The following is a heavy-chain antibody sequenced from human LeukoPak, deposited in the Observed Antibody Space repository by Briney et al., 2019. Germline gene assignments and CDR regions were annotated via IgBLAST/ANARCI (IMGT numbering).Heavy chain of an antibody. D-gene: IGHD3-16*02. J-gene: IGHJ4*02. CDR1: GYSFTSYW. CDR2: IHPDDSDT. Sequence: PGESLKISCKGSGYSFTSYWIGWVRQMPGKGLEWMGIIHPDDSDTRYSPSFQGQVTISADKSISTAYLQWSSLKASDTAMYYCARAGLGELSSPDYWGQGTLVTVSS. CDR3: ARAGLGELSSPDY. V-gene: IGHV5-51*01.